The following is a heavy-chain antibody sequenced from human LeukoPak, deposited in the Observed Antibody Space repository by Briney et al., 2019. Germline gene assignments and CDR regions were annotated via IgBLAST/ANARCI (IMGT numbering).Heavy chain of an antibody. CDR1: GFTFSSYW. D-gene: IGHD3-9*01. CDR2: IKQDESEK. J-gene: IGHJ4*02. CDR3: ARDSGEGNDWHTYPSY. V-gene: IGHV3-7*01. Sequence: GGSLRLSCAASGFTFSSYWMSWVRQAPGKGLEWVANIKQDESEKYYVDSVKGRFTISRDNAKNSLNLQMNSLRAEDTAVYYCARDSGEGNDWHTYPSYWGQGTLVTVSS.